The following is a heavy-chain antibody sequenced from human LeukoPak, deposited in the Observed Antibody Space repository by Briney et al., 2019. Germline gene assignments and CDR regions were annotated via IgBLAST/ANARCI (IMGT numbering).Heavy chain of an antibody. CDR3: AKGREWELPTYFDY. V-gene: IGHV3-23*01. CDR2: ISGSGGST. J-gene: IGHJ4*02. D-gene: IGHD1-26*01. CDR1: GFTFSTYA. Sequence: EGSLRLSCAASGFTFSTYAMNWVRQAPGKGLEWVSGISGSGGSTHYADSVKGRFTISRDNSKNTLYLQMNSLTAEDTAVYYCAKGREWELPTYFDYWGQGTLVTVSS.